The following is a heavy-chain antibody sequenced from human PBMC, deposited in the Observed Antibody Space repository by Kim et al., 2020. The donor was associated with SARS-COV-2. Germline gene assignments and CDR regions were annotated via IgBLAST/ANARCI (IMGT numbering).Heavy chain of an antibody. J-gene: IGHJ4*02. Sequence: YSADSVKGRFTISRDNSKNTLYLQMNSLRAEDTAVYYCAKHWGVFYYFYYWGQGTLVTVSS. D-gene: IGHD3-16*01. V-gene: IGHV3-23*01. CDR3: AKHWGVFYYFYY.